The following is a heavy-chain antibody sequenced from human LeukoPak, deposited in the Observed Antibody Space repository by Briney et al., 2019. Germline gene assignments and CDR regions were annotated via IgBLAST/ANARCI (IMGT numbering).Heavy chain of an antibody. CDR2: INPNSGGT. D-gene: IGHD1-7*01. V-gene: IGHV1-2*02. Sequence: GASVKVSCKASVYTFTGYYMHWVRQAPGQGREWMGWINPNSGGTNYAQKFQGRFTMTRDTSISTAYMELSRLRSDDTAVHHCARLTGTTGREDYWGQGTLVTVYS. CDR3: ARLTGTTGREDY. CDR1: VYTFTGYY. J-gene: IGHJ4*02.